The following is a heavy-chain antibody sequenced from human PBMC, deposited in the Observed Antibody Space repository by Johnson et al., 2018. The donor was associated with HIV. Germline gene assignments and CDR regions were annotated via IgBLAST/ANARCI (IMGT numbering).Heavy chain of an antibody. Sequence: QVQLVESGGGVVQPERSLRLSCAASGFTFSSYDMHWVRQAPGKGLEWVAVISYDGSNKYYADSVKGRFTISRDNSKNTLYLQMNTLRAEDTAVYYCARSPEGDAFDIWGQGTMVTVSS. J-gene: IGHJ3*02. CDR1: GFTFSSYD. V-gene: IGHV3-30*03. CDR3: ARSPEGDAFDI. CDR2: ISYDGSNK.